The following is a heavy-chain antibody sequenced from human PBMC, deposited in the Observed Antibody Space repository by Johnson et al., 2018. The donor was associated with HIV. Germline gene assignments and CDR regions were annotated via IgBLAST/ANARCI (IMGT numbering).Heavy chain of an antibody. J-gene: IGHJ3*02. CDR3: ARWVDTTFDI. Sequence: VQLVESGGGVVRPGGSLRLSCAASGFTFDDYGMSWVRQAPGKGLEWVSAIGTAGDTYYPGSVKGRFTIPRDNSKNTLYLQMNSLRAEDTAVYYCARWVDTTFDIWGQGTRVTVSS. D-gene: IGHD5-18*01. CDR1: GFTFDDYG. V-gene: IGHV3-20*04. CDR2: IGTAGDT.